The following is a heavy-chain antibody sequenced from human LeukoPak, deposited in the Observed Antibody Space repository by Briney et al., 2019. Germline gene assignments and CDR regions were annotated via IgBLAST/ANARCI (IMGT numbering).Heavy chain of an antibody. CDR1: GGTFSSYA. Sequence: GASVKVSCKASGGTFSSYAISWVRQAPGQGLEWMGGIIPIFGTANYAQKFQGRVTITADKSTSTAYMELSSLGSEDTAVYYCARVYGSGSYYFWFDPWGQGTLVTVSS. J-gene: IGHJ5*02. V-gene: IGHV1-69*06. D-gene: IGHD3-10*01. CDR3: ARVYGSGSYYFWFDP. CDR2: IIPIFGTA.